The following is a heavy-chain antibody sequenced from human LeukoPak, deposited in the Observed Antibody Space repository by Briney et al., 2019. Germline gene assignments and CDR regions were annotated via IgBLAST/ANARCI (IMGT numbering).Heavy chain of an antibody. V-gene: IGHV3-23*01. CDR1: GFTFSDHY. CDR2: ISGSGGST. D-gene: IGHD3-22*01. J-gene: IGHJ3*02. CDR3: AKGIYYDSSGYYNDDAFDI. Sequence: GGSLRLSCAASGFTFSDHYMDWVRQAPGKGLEWVSTISGSGGSTYYADSVKGRFTISRDNSKNTLYLQMNSLRAEDTALYYCAKGIYYDSSGYYNDDAFDIWGQGTMVTVSS.